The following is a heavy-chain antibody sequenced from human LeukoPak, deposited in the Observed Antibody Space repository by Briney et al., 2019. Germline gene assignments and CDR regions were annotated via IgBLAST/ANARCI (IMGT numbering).Heavy chain of an antibody. Sequence: SETLSLTCAVYGGSFSGYYWSWIRQPPGKGLEWIGEINHSGSTNYNPSLKSRVTISVDTSKNQFSLKLSSVTAADTAVYYCARRWAHFDYWGQGTLVTVSS. CDR3: ARRWAHFDY. CDR2: INHSGST. D-gene: IGHD3-16*01. V-gene: IGHV4-34*01. CDR1: GGSFSGYY. J-gene: IGHJ4*02.